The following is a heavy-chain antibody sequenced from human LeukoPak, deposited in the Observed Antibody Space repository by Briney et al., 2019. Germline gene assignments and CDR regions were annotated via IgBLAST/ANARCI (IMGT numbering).Heavy chain of an antibody. CDR3: ARNMGFNWFDP. CDR1: GGSISSYY. CDR2: IYYSGST. D-gene: IGHD1-26*01. Sequence: PSETLSLTCTVSGGSISSYYWSWIRQPPGKGLEWIGYIYYSGSTNYNPSLKSRVTISVDTSKNQFSLKLSSVTAADTALYYCARNMGFNWFDPWGQGTLVTVSS. V-gene: IGHV4-59*12. J-gene: IGHJ5*02.